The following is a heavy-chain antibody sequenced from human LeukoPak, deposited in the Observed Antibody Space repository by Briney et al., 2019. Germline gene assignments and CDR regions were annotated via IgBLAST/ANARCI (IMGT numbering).Heavy chain of an antibody. Sequence: SETLSLTCTVSGGSISSGSYYWSWIRQPAGKGLEWIGRIYTSGSTNYNPSLKSRVAMSVDTSKSQFSLKLSSVTAADTAVYYCAHSMIRGVIAYWGQGTPVTVSS. CDR2: IYTSGST. J-gene: IGHJ4*02. D-gene: IGHD3-10*01. V-gene: IGHV4-61*02. CDR1: GGSISSGSYY. CDR3: AHSMIRGVIAY.